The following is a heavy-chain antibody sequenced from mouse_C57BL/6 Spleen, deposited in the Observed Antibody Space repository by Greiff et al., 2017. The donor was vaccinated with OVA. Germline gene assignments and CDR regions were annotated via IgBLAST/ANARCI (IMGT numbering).Heavy chain of an antibody. CDR3: ARDLSGSSYGYFDV. V-gene: IGHV1-55*01. J-gene: IGHJ1*03. CDR2: IYPGSGST. CDR1: GYTFTSYW. Sequence: VQLQQPGAELVKPGASVKMSCKASGYTFTSYWITWVKQRPGQGLEWIGDIYPGSGSTNYNEKFKSKATLTVDTSSSTAYMQLSSLTSEDSAVYYCARDLSGSSYGYFDVWGTGTTVTVSS. D-gene: IGHD1-1*01.